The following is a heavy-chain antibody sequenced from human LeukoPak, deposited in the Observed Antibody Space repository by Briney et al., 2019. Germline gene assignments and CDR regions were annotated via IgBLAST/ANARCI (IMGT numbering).Heavy chain of an antibody. CDR2: IIPIFGTA. Sequence: ASVKVSCKASGGTFSSYAISWVRQAPGQGLEWMGRIIPIFGTANYAQKFQGRVTITTDESTSTAYLELSRLRSEDPAVYYCARDGLSRGGFDPWGQGTLVTVSS. J-gene: IGHJ5*02. CDR3: ARDGLSRGGFDP. CDR1: GGTFSSYA. D-gene: IGHD3-10*01. V-gene: IGHV1-69*05.